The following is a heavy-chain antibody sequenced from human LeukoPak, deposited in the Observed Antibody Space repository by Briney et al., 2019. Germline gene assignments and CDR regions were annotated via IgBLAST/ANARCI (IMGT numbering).Heavy chain of an antibody. CDR2: IYASGST. V-gene: IGHV4-4*07. J-gene: IGHJ4*02. Sequence: SETLSLTCTVSGGSISSYYWTWIRQPAGKGLEWIGRIYASGSTNYNPSLKSRVTISVDKSKNQFSLKLSSVTAADTAVYYCARVVAALTYFDYWGQGTLVIVSS. CDR1: GGSISSYY. D-gene: IGHD2-15*01. CDR3: ARVVAALTYFDY.